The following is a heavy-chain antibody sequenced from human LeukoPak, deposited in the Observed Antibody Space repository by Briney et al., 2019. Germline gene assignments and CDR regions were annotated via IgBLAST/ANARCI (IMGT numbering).Heavy chain of an antibody. CDR3: ARDLIAVAGRDY. J-gene: IGHJ4*02. D-gene: IGHD6-19*01. CDR2: IYPNSGGT. Sequence: ASVKVSCKASGYTFTGYYMHWVRQAPGQGLEWMGWIYPNSGGTNYAQKFQGRVTMTRDTSISTAYMELSRLRSDDTAVYYCARDLIAVAGRDYWGQGTLVTVSS. CDR1: GYTFTGYY. V-gene: IGHV1-2*02.